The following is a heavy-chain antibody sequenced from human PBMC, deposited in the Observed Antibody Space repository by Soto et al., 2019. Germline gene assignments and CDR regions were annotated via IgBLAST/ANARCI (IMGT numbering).Heavy chain of an antibody. CDR2: SRNKVIGYTT. Sequence: EVQLVQSGGGLVQPGGSLRLSCAASGLTLSDHYMDWVRQTPGKGLEWIGRSRNKVIGYTTEYAASVKGRFTITRDDSKNSLYLQMNSRSTDDSAVDYCARGAPPFDDWGQGTLVTVSS. J-gene: IGHJ4*02. CDR3: ARGAPPFDD. V-gene: IGHV3-72*01. CDR1: GLTLSDHY.